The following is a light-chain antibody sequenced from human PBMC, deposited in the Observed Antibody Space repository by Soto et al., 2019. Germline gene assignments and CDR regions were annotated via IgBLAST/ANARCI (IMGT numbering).Light chain of an antibody. Sequence: EIVLTQSPGTLSLSPGERATLSCRASQSVSTYLAWYQQKPGQGPRLLIDGASSRASGIPDRFSGSGSGTDFTLTISRLASEDSAVYYCQQYGNSPTFGQGTKVEVK. CDR3: QQYGNSPT. CDR1: QSVSTY. CDR2: GAS. J-gene: IGKJ1*01. V-gene: IGKV3-20*01.